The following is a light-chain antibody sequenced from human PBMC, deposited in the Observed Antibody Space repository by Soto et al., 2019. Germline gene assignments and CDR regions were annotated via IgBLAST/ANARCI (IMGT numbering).Light chain of an antibody. V-gene: IGLV2-23*02. Sequence: QSALTQPASVSGSPGQSITISCTGTSSDIGSYNLVSWYQQHPGKAPKLMIYEATKRPSGVSNRFSGSKSGNTASLTISGLHAEDESDYYCCLYASSSTVIFGGGTKVTVL. J-gene: IGLJ2*01. CDR3: CLYASSSTVI. CDR2: EAT. CDR1: SSDIGSYNL.